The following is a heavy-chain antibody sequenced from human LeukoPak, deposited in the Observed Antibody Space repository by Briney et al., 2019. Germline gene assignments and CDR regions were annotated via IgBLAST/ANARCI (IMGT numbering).Heavy chain of an antibody. V-gene: IGHV4-30-2*01. CDR2: IYHSGST. Sequence: SQTLSLTCAVSGGSISSSGYSWSWIRQPPGKGLEWIGYIYHSGSTYYNPSLKSRVTISVDRSKNQFSLKLSSVTAADTAVYYCARGVLLWFGELESFDYWGQGTLVTVSS. CDR3: ARGVLLWFGELESFDY. D-gene: IGHD3-10*01. J-gene: IGHJ4*02. CDR1: GGSISSSGYS.